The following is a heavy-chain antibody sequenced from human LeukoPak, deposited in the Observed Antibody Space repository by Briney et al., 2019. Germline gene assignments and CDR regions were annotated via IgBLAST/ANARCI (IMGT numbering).Heavy chain of an antibody. CDR2: FDPEDGET. V-gene: IGHV1-24*01. J-gene: IGHJ4*02. D-gene: IGHD3-22*01. CDR3: ATGDSSGYYYDY. Sequence: DSVKVSCKVSGYTLTELSMHWVRQAPGKGLEWMGGFDPEDGETIYAQKFQGRVTMTEDTSTDTAYMELSSLRSEDTAVYYCATGDSSGYYYDYWGQGTLVTVSS. CDR1: GYTLTELS.